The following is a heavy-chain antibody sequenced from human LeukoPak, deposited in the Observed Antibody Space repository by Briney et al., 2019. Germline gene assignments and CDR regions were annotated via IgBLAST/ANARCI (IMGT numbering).Heavy chain of an antibody. Sequence: GASVKVSCKASGGTFSSYAISWVRQDPGQGLEWMGGIIPIFGTANYAQKFQGRVTMTTDTSTSTAYMERRSLRSDDTAVYYCARVESRYSSSSASVLFDPWGQGTLVTVSS. CDR2: IIPIFGTA. CDR1: GGTFSSYA. V-gene: IGHV1-69*05. CDR3: ARVESRYSSSSASVLFDP. D-gene: IGHD6-6*01. J-gene: IGHJ5*02.